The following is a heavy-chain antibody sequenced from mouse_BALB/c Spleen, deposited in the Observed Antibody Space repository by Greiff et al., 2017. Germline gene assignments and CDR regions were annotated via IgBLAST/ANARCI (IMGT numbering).Heavy chain of an antibody. J-gene: IGHJ4*01. CDR2: ISSGGSYT. CDR1: GFTFSSYA. Sequence: EVHLVESGGGLVKPGGSLKLSCAASGFTFSSYAMSWVRQTPEKRLEWVATISSGGSYTYYPDSVKGRFTISRDNAKNTLYLQMSSLRSEDTAMYYCARPILGHGAMDYWGQGTSVTVSS. D-gene: IGHD4-1*01. CDR3: ARPILGHGAMDY. V-gene: IGHV5-9-3*01.